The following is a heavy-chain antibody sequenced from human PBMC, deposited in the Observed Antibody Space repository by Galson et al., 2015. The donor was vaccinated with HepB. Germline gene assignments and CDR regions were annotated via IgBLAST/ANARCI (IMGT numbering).Heavy chain of an antibody. CDR3: TRDPRRSYWGFGV. CDR2: IRSKAYGGTT. V-gene: IGHV3-49*03. D-gene: IGHD1-26*01. Sequence: SLRLSCAASGFTFGDYAMSWFRQAPGRGLEWVGFIRSKAYGGTTEYAASVKGRFTISRDDSKSIAYLQMNSLKTEDTAVYYCTRDPRRSYWGFGVWGQGTTVTVSS. CDR1: GFTFGDYA. J-gene: IGHJ6*02.